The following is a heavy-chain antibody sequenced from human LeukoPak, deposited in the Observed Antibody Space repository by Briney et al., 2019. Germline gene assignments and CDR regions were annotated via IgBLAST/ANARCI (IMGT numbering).Heavy chain of an antibody. V-gene: IGHV3-21*01. Sequence: GGSLSLSCAASGYTFSSYSMNWVRQPPGKGVEGVSSISSSSSYIYYADSVKGRFTISRDNAKNSLYLQMNSLRAEDTAVYYCARDHQAAEYSSSWYDWFDPWGQGTLVTVSS. D-gene: IGHD6-13*01. CDR3: ARDHQAAEYSSSWYDWFDP. J-gene: IGHJ5*02. CDR2: ISSSSSYI. CDR1: GYTFSSYS.